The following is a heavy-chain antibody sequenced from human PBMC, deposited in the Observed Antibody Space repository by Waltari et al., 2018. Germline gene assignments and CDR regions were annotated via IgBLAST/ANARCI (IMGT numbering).Heavy chain of an antibody. V-gene: IGHV4-4*07. CDR1: GGSIGNYY. Sequence: QVQLQESGPGLVKTSETVSLTCTVSGGSIGNYYWSWIRQPAGKGLEWIGRIYLGGSTNYNPSLKGRVSMSIDASKNQFSLKLTSVTAADTAVYYCARDSESFDYWGQGTLVTVSS. D-gene: IGHD3-10*01. CDR2: IYLGGST. J-gene: IGHJ4*02. CDR3: ARDSESFDY.